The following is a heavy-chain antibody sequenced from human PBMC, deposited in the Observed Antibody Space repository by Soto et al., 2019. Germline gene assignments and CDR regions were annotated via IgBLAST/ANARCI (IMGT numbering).Heavy chain of an antibody. J-gene: IGHJ4*02. CDR3: ASGIQLWLRRINNGYSG. Sequence: QVQLVQSGAEVKKPESSVKVSCKAPGGTFSTYAISWVLQAPGQGLEWMGGIIPMFGTANYAQRFQDRVTITADESTNTVYMELSSLTSEDTAVYFCASGIQLWLRRINNGYSGWGQGTLDTVSS. CDR1: GGTFSTYA. D-gene: IGHD5-18*01. CDR2: IIPMFGTA. V-gene: IGHV1-69*12.